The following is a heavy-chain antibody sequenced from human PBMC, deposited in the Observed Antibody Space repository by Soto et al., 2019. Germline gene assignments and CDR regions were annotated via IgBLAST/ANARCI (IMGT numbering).Heavy chain of an antibody. CDR3: ARDLGYYESDGYFDY. Sequence: SLRLSCPAPGFTFSDNYMSWIRQAPGKGLEWVSYISSSGSIIYYADSVKGRFTISRDNAKNSLYLQMNSLRAEDTAVYYCARDLGYYESDGYFDYWGQGALVTGSS. CDR1: GFTFSDNY. D-gene: IGHD3-22*01. J-gene: IGHJ4*02. V-gene: IGHV3-11*01. CDR2: ISSSGSII.